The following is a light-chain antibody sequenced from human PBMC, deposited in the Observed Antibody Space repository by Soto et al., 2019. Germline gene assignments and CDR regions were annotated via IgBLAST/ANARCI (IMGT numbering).Light chain of an antibody. Sequence: EIVLTQSPGTLSLSPGERATLSCRASQTLSTNSLAWYQQKRGQAPRLLIHGASNRATGIPDRFSGSGSGTDFTLTITRLEPEDFAVYYCQQYGGSPRTFGQGTKVEVK. CDR3: QQYGGSPRT. CDR2: GAS. V-gene: IGKV3-20*01. CDR1: QTLSTNS. J-gene: IGKJ1*01.